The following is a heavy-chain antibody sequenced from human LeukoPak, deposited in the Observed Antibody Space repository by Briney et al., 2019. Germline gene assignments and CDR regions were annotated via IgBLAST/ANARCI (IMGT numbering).Heavy chain of an antibody. Sequence: KSSETLSLTCAVYGGSSSGYYWSWIRQPPGKGLEWIGEINHSGSTNYNPSLKSRVTISVDTSKNQFPLKLSSVTAADTAVYYCARHYGPWGQGTLVTVSS. J-gene: IGHJ5*02. CDR2: INHSGST. CDR3: ARHYGP. D-gene: IGHD3-16*01. CDR1: GGSSSGYY. V-gene: IGHV4-34*01.